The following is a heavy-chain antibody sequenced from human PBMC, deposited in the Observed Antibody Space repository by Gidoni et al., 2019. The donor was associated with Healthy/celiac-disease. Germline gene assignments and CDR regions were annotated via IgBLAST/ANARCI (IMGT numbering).Heavy chain of an antibody. J-gene: IGHJ4*02. V-gene: IGHV3-30-3*01. CDR2: ISYDGSNK. D-gene: IGHD2-15*01. CDR1: GFTFSSYA. Sequence: QVQLVESGGGVVQPGRSLRLSCASSGFTFSSYAMHWVRQAPGKGLEWVAVISYDGSNKYYADSVKGRFTISRDNSKNTLYLQMNSLRAEDTAVYYCARESNGGNGEYDYWGQGTLVTVSS. CDR3: ARESNGGNGEYDY.